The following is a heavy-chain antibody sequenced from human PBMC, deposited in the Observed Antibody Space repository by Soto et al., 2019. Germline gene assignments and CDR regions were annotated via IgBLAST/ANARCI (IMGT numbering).Heavy chain of an antibody. D-gene: IGHD2-2*01. CDR2: VKSRSYGGTA. CDR1: GFPFDNAW. Sequence: EVQLVESGGGLVKPGGSLTLSCAASGFPFDNAWMNWVRQAPGKGLEWVGRVKSRSYGGTADYAAPVKGRFFISRDDSLNTLYLQMTSLQTEDTAVYYCTAYTSNISWGYVWVQGTMVTVSS. CDR3: TAYTSNISWGYV. J-gene: IGHJ3*01. V-gene: IGHV3-15*07.